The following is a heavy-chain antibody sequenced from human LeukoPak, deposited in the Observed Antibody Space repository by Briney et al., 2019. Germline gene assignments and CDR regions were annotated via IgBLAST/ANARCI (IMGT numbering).Heavy chain of an antibody. CDR3: ARDEGHVDTAMSFDL. Sequence: PGGSLRLSCAASGCSFSSYTMNWIRQAPGKGLEWLSYITSSSSTTYYADSVKGRFTISRDNAKNSLYLQMSRLRAEDTAIYYCARDEGHVDTAMSFDLWGRGTLVTVSS. J-gene: IGHJ2*01. V-gene: IGHV3-48*01. CDR2: ITSSSSTT. D-gene: IGHD5-18*01. CDR1: GCSFSSYT.